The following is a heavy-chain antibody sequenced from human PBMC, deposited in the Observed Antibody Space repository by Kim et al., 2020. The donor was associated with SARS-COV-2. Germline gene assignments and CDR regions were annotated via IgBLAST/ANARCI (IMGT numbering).Heavy chain of an antibody. Sequence: ETLSLTCTVSGGSISSSSYYWGWIRQPPGKGLEWIGSIYYSGSTYYNPSLKSRVTISVDTSKNQFSLKLSSVTAADTAVYYCARVDADYYDLLDYWGQGTLVTVSS. CDR3: ARVDADYYDLLDY. D-gene: IGHD3-22*01. V-gene: IGHV4-39*07. CDR1: GGSISSSSYY. CDR2: IYYSGST. J-gene: IGHJ4*02.